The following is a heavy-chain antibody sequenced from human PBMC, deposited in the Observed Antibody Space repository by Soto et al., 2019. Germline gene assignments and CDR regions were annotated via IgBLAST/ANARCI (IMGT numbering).Heavy chain of an antibody. Sequence: ASVKVSCKASGYTFTGYYMHWVRQAPGQGFEWMGRISPKSGGTNYAQKFEGRVTMTWDTSLKTAYMELSSLISEDTAVYYCARPPGYISDWHYFDLWGQGTLVTVSS. J-gene: IGHJ4*02. D-gene: IGHD2-21*02. CDR2: ISPKSGGT. V-gene: IGHV1-2*02. CDR3: ARPPGYISDWHYFDL. CDR1: GYTFTGYY.